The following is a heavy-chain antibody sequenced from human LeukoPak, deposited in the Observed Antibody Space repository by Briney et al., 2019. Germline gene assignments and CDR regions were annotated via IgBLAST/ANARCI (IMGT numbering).Heavy chain of an antibody. V-gene: IGHV4-39*07. J-gene: IGHJ4*02. CDR1: GGSISSSSYY. D-gene: IGHD1-26*01. CDR3: ARDRWWELLRYFDY. Sequence: PSETLSLTCTVSGGSISSSSYYWGWIRQPPGKGLEWIGSIYYSGSTYYNPSLKSRVTISVDTSKNQFSLKLSSVTAADTAVYYCARDRWWELLRYFDYWGQGTLVTVSS. CDR2: IYYSGST.